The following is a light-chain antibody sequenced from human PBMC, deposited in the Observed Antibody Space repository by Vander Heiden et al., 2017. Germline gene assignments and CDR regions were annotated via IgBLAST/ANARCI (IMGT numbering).Light chain of an antibody. CDR2: GAT. Sequence: SSELTLDPTVSVAMGQTVRITCPVEGLQPYFPTWHPQQPGQAPVVVIYGATHRPSVIPDRFSGSNSGNTASLTITGAQAEDEADYYCNSRDTSGNHVVFGGGTKLTVL. CDR1: GLQPYF. V-gene: IGLV3-19*01. CDR3: NSRDTSGNHVV. J-gene: IGLJ2*01.